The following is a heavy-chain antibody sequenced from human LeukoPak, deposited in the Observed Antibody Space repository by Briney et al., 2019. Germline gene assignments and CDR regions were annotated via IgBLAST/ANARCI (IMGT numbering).Heavy chain of an antibody. J-gene: IGHJ4*02. CDR1: GGSISSYY. CDR2: IYYSGST. V-gene: IGHV4-59*13. D-gene: IGHD3-9*01. CDR3: AREAYDILTGYSYYFDY. Sequence: PSETLSLTCTVSGGSISSYYWSWIRQPPRPGLEWIGYIYYSGSTNYNPSLKNRVTISVDTSKNQFSLKLSSVTAADTAVYYCAREAYDILTGYSYYFDYWGQGTLVTVSS.